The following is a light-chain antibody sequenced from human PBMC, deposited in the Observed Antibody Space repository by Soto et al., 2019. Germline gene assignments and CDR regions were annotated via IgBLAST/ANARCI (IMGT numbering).Light chain of an antibody. J-gene: IGKJ1*01. Sequence: ILMTQFPATLSVSPGERATLSCRASQSVSNNLAWYQQKPGQAPRLLIYDASTRATGIPARFSGSGSGTEFTLTISGLQSEDFAVYYCQQYNNWPPWTVGQGTKVEIK. CDR1: QSVSNN. CDR3: QQYNNWPPWT. V-gene: IGKV3-15*01. CDR2: DAS.